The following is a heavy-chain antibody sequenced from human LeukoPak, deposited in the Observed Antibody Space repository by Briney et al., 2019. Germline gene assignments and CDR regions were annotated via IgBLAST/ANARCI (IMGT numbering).Heavy chain of an antibody. CDR3: ARHSGVAPYYFDY. V-gene: IGHV4-39*01. D-gene: IGHD3-3*01. J-gene: IGHJ4*02. Sequence: SETLSLTCTVSGGSISSSSYYWGWIRQPPGKGLEWIGSIYYSGSTYYNPSLKSRVTISVDTPKNQFSLKLSSVTAADTAVYYCARHSGVAPYYFDYWGQGTLVTVSS. CDR1: GGSISSSSYY. CDR2: IYYSGST.